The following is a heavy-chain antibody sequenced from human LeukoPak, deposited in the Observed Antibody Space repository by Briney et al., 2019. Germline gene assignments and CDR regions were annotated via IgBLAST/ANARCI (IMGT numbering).Heavy chain of an antibody. CDR1: GFIFSNYA. J-gene: IGHJ6*03. Sequence: HPGGSLRLSCAASGFIFSNYAMHWVRQAPGKGLEYVSGISSSGTNTYYANSVKGRFTISRDNSKNTLYLQVGSLRAEDTAVYYCARVLSGRGSLYSYYYYMDVWGKGTTVTISS. V-gene: IGHV3-64*01. CDR2: ISSSGTNT. CDR3: ARVLSGRGSLYSYYYYMDV. D-gene: IGHD3-10*01.